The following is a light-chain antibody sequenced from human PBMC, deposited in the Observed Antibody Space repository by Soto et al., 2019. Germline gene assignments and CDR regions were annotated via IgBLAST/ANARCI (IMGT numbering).Light chain of an antibody. Sequence: EIVLTQSPGTLSLSPGERATLSCRAGQSASSRYLAWYQQKPGQAPRLLIYGASSRATDIPDRFSGSGSGTDLTLTISRLEPEDFAVYYCQQYGSSPWTFGQGTKVEIK. V-gene: IGKV3-20*01. CDR3: QQYGSSPWT. CDR2: GAS. J-gene: IGKJ1*01. CDR1: QSASSRY.